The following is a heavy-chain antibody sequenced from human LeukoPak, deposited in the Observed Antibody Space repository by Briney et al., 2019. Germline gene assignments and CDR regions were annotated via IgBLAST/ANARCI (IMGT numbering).Heavy chain of an antibody. CDR1: GYRFTAYW. CDR3: ARHFPGDYGGYYYMDV. V-gene: IGHV5-51*01. D-gene: IGHD4-17*01. Sequence: GESLKISCKGSGYRFTAYWIAWVRQMPGKGLEWMGIIYPGDSDTRYSPSFQGQVTISADKSISTAYLQWSSLKASDTAMYYCARHFPGDYGGYYYMDVWGKGTTVTVSS. J-gene: IGHJ6*03. CDR2: IYPGDSDT.